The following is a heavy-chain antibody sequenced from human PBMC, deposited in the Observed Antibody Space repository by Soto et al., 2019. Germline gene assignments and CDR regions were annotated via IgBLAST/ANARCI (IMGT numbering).Heavy chain of an antibody. CDR1: GDSVSSNSAA. CDR3: AREVMITFGGVIVTSDAFDI. V-gene: IGHV6-1*01. CDR2: TYYRSKWYN. D-gene: IGHD3-16*02. Sequence: SQTLSLTCAISGDSVSSNSAAWNWIRQSPSRGLEWLGRTYYRSKWYNDYAISVKSRITINPDTSKNQFSLQLNSVTPVDTAVYYCAREVMITFGGVIVTSDAFDIWGQGTVVTVSS. J-gene: IGHJ3*02.